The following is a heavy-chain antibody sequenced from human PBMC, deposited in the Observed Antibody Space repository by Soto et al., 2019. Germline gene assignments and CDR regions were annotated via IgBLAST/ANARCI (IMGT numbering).Heavy chain of an antibody. V-gene: IGHV3-48*03. Sequence: LRLSCAASGFTFSSYEMNWVRQAPGKGLEWVSYISSSGSTIYYADSVKGRFTISRDNAKNSLYLQMNSLRAEDTAVYYCARDGGYARVYYYGMDVWGQGTTVTVSS. CDR1: GFTFSSYE. J-gene: IGHJ6*02. CDR3: ARDGGYARVYYYGMDV. D-gene: IGHD5-12*01. CDR2: ISSSGSTI.